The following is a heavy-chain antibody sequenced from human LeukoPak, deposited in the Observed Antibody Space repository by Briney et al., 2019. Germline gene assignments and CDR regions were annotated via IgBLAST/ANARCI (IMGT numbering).Heavy chain of an antibody. CDR2: INPYNGNT. D-gene: IGHD5-24*01. CDR3: ARDPVEMATNYYYMDV. Sequence: ASVKVSCKASGYSFISYGINWVRQAPGQGLEWMAWINPYNGNTNYAQKFQGRVTMTTVTSTSTAYMELRSLRSDDTAVYYCARDPVEMATNYYYMDVWGKGTTVTISS. CDR1: GYSFISYG. V-gene: IGHV1-18*01. J-gene: IGHJ6*03.